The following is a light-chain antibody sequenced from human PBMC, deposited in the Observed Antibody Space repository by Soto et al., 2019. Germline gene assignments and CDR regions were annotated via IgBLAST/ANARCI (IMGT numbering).Light chain of an antibody. CDR3: KSYTSRSTYV. V-gene: IGLV2-14*03. J-gene: IGLJ1*01. CDR1: SSDVGGYNS. Sequence: QSVLTQPASVSGSPGQSITISCTGTSSDVGGYNSVSWYQHHPGKAPKLMIYDVSNRSSGVSSRFSGSKSDNTASLPISGLQAEDAADYYCKSYTSRSTYVFGTGTKLTVL. CDR2: DVS.